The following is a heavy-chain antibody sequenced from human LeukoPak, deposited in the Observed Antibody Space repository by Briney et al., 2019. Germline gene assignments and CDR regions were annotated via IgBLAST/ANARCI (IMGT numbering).Heavy chain of an antibody. V-gene: IGHV1-24*01. CDR1: GYTLTELS. CDR3: ATFGSSRVPAAIYRVDFDY. J-gene: IGHJ4*02. D-gene: IGHD2-2*02. Sequence: ASVKVSCKVSGYTLTELSMHRVRQAPGKGLEWMGGFDPEDGETIYAQKFQGRVTMTEDTSTDTAYMELSSLRSEDTAVYYCATFGSSRVPAAIYRVDFDYWGQGTLVTVSS. CDR2: FDPEDGET.